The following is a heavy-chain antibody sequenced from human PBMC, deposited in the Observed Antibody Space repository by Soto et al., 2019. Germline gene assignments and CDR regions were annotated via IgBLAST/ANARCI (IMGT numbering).Heavy chain of an antibody. CDR1: GFTFSAYA. Sequence: QVQLLESGGGVVQPGRSLRLSCAASGFTFSAYAFHWVRQAPGKGLEWLSVISYDGRETHYADSVEGRFIISRDSSKKTAYLQMNSLRGADTAVYFCATDPVAVTGSFIDSWGQGTLVTVSS. J-gene: IGHJ4*02. D-gene: IGHD2-21*02. CDR3: ATDPVAVTGSFIDS. V-gene: IGHV3-30-3*01. CDR2: ISYDGRET.